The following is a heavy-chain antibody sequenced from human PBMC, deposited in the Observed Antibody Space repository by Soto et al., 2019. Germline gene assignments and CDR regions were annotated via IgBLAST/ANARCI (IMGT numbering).Heavy chain of an antibody. V-gene: IGHV4-59*01. D-gene: IGHD3-10*01. CDR1: GDSITAYY. Sequence: QMQLQESGPGLVKPSETLSLICSVSGDSITAYYLSWLRQSPGKELEWIGYIYHNGETNYNPSLKSLGTISSDTSKTQFSLRLSSVTAADTGVYYCVREKGGDFLKGSGMDVWGQGTRVIVSS. CDR3: VREKGGDFLKGSGMDV. J-gene: IGHJ6*02. CDR2: IYHNGET.